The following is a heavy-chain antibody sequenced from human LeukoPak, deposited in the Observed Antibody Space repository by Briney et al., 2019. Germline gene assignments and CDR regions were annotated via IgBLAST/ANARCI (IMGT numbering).Heavy chain of an antibody. Sequence: ASVKVSCKASGYTFTSYYMHWVRHAPGQELEWVGIINPSGGSTSYAQKFQGRVTMTRDTSTSTVYMELSSLRSEDTAVYYCARGGSGSYFDYWGQGTLVTVSS. J-gene: IGHJ4*02. CDR1: GYTFTSYY. CDR2: INPSGGST. CDR3: ARGGSGSYFDY. D-gene: IGHD1-26*01. V-gene: IGHV1-46*01.